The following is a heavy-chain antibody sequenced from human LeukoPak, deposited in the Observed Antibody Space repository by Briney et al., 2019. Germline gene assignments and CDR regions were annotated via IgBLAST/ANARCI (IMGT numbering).Heavy chain of an antibody. D-gene: IGHD3-22*01. CDR3: AKGSSGYFFDL. J-gene: IGHJ4*02. V-gene: IGHV3-23*01. CDR2: ISNDGGGT. CDR1: GFIFNNYG. Sequence: GGSLRLSCAASGFIFNNYGLVWVRQAPGKGLEWVSAISNDGGGTTYADFVKGRSSVSRDNSKNTLFLRMNSLRAEDTALYYCAKGSSGYFFDLWGQGTLVTVSS.